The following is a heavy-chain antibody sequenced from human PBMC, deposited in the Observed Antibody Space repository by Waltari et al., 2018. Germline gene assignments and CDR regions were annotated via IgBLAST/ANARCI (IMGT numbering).Heavy chain of an antibody. Sequence: EVQLLESGGGLVQPGGSLRLSCAASGFTFSSYAMSWVRQAPGKGLEWVSVIYSGGSTYYADSVKGRFTISRDNSKNTLYLQRNSLRAEDTAVYYCANGRGYYYYYMDVWGKGTTVTVSS. CDR3: ANGRGYYYYYMDV. CDR1: GFTFSSYA. V-gene: IGHV3-23*03. D-gene: IGHD1-26*01. J-gene: IGHJ6*03. CDR2: IYSGGST.